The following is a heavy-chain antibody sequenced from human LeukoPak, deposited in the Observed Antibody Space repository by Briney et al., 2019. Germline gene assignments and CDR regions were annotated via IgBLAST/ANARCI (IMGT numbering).Heavy chain of an antibody. D-gene: IGHD1-26*01. CDR1: GFTFSDYG. V-gene: IGHV3-30*02. Sequence: GGSLRLSCAASGFTFSDYGMHWVRQAPGKGLEWVTFIRYDGNNKYYADSVKGRFTISRDNSKNTLYLQMNSLRPEDTAVYHCAKESSGSFEYWGQGNLVTVSS. CDR2: IRYDGNNK. J-gene: IGHJ4*02. CDR3: AKESSGSFEY.